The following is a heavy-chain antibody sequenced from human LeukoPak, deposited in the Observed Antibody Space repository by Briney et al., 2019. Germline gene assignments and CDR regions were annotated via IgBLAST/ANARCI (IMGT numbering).Heavy chain of an antibody. D-gene: IGHD3-22*01. Sequence: GGSLRLSCAASGFTFSSYAMSWVRQAPGEGPEWVSAIVGSGDSTYYADSVKGRFTISRDNSKSTLYLQMNSLRAEDTAVYYCAKDQLRYYDSSGYYRLWGQGALVTVSS. J-gene: IGHJ4*02. CDR2: IVGSGDST. V-gene: IGHV3-23*01. CDR1: GFTFSSYA. CDR3: AKDQLRYYDSSGYYRL.